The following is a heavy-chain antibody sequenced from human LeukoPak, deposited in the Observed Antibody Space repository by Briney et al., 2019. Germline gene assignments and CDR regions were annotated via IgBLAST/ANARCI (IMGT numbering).Heavy chain of an antibody. V-gene: IGHV3-7*01. CDR3: ATSSAAPANM. D-gene: IGHD2-2*01. CDR2: IKQDGSAK. J-gene: IGHJ4*02. CDR1: GFTFSTYW. Sequence: GGSLRLSCAVSGFTFSTYWMNWVRQAPVNGLEWVGNIKQDGSAKYYVDSLKGGFTISRDNAINSLDLQMNSLRPVDTGVYDSATSSAAPANMWGQGTLVTVSS.